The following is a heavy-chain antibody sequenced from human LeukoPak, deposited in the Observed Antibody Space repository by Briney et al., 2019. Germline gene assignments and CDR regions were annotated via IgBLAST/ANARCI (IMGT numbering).Heavy chain of an antibody. CDR3: ARSPIGEWLRD. CDR2: ISAYNGNT. Sequence: ASVKVSCKASGYTFTSYTINWVRQAPGQGLEWMGWISAYNGNTNYAQKLQGRVTMTTDTSTSTAYMELRSLRSDDTAVYYCARSPIGEWLRDWGQGTLVTVSS. V-gene: IGHV1-18*01. D-gene: IGHD6-19*01. CDR1: GYTFTSYT. J-gene: IGHJ4*02.